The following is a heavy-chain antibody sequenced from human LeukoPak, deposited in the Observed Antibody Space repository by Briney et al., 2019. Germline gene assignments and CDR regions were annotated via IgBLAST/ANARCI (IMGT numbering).Heavy chain of an antibody. J-gene: IGHJ4*02. V-gene: IGHV3-66*04. Sequence: GGSLRLSCAASGFTVSSNYMSWVRQAPGKGLEWVSVIYSGGSTYYADSVKGRFTISRDNSKNTLYLQMNSLRAEDTAVYYCAKRGSGYYLDYWGQGTLVTVSS. CDR1: GFTVSSNY. D-gene: IGHD3-22*01. CDR2: IYSGGST. CDR3: AKRGSGYYLDY.